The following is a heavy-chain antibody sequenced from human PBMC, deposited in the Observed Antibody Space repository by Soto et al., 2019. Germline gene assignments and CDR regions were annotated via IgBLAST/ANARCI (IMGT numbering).Heavy chain of an antibody. V-gene: IGHV4-59*08. J-gene: IGHJ4*02. D-gene: IGHD6-19*01. CDR2: TDYSGNT. CDR1: SDSISSYY. CDR3: ARAVGDPLYYLDY. Sequence: QMQLQESGPGLVRPSETLSLTCTVSSDSISSYYWIWIRQSPGKGLEWIGYTDYSGNTNYNPSLKTLVTISGDTSKNQFSLRLSSVTAADTAVYYCARAVGDPLYYLDYWGQGTLVTVSS.